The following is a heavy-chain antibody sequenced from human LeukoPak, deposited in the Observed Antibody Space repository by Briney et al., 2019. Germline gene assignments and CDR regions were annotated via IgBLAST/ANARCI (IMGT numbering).Heavy chain of an antibody. CDR3: AGTYGDDPSNFDY. Sequence: GRSLRLSCAASGFTFSSYAMHWVRQAPGKGLEWVAVISYDGSNKYYADSVKGRFTISRDNAKNSLYLQMNSLRAEDTAVYYCAGTYGDDPSNFDYWGQGTLVTVSS. V-gene: IGHV3-30-3*01. CDR1: GFTFSSYA. CDR2: ISYDGSNK. D-gene: IGHD4-17*01. J-gene: IGHJ4*02.